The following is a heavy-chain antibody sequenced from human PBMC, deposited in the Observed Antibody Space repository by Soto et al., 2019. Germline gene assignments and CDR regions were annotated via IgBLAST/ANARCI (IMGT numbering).Heavy chain of an antibody. CDR3: AAGTLSLGELSLPDC. CDR1: GFTFTSSA. CDR2: IVVGSGNT. Sequence: SVKVSCKASGFTFTSSAVQWVRQARGQRLEWIGWIVVGSGNTNYAQKFQERVTITRDMSTSTAYMELSSLRSEDTAVYYCAAGTLSLGELSLPDCWGQGTLVTVSS. J-gene: IGHJ4*02. V-gene: IGHV1-58*01. D-gene: IGHD3-16*02.